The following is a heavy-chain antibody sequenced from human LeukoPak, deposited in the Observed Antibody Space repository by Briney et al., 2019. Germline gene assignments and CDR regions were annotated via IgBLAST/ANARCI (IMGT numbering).Heavy chain of an antibody. V-gene: IGHV3-15*01. Sequence: GGSLRLSCAASGFTFSNAWMSWVRRAPGKGLEWVGRIKSKTDGGTTDYAAPVKGRFTISRDDSKNTLYLQMNSLKTEDTAVYYCTTDVPLWSGSYYTGSGNYWGQGTLVTVSS. CDR2: IKSKTDGGTT. CDR1: GFTFSNAW. D-gene: IGHD1-26*01. J-gene: IGHJ4*02. CDR3: TTDVPLWSGSYYTGSGNY.